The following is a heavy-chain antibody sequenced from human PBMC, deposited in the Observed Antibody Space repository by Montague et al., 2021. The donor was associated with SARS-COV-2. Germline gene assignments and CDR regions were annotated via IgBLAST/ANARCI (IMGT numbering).Heavy chain of an antibody. Sequence: SETLSLTCSVSGYSTSSGYYWGWIRQPPGKGLEWIGNIYHSGGTYYSPSLKSRVTVSVDTSKNQFSLRLSSVTAADTAVYYCARWYYGSGSYPHWGQGTLVTVSS. CDR2: IYHSGGT. V-gene: IGHV4-38-2*01. CDR3: ARWYYGSGSYPH. D-gene: IGHD3-10*01. J-gene: IGHJ4*02. CDR1: GYSTSSGYY.